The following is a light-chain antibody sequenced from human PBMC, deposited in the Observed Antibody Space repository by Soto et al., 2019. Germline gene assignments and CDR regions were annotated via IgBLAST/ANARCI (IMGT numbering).Light chain of an antibody. J-gene: IGKJ1*01. CDR2: GAS. CDR1: QSVSSN. Sequence: EIVMTQSPATLSVSPGERATLSGRASQSVSSNLAWYQQKPGQAPRLLIYGASTRATGIPARFSGSGSGTECTLTISSLQSEDVAVYYCQQYNNLPRTFGQGTKVEIK. V-gene: IGKV3-15*01. CDR3: QQYNNLPRT.